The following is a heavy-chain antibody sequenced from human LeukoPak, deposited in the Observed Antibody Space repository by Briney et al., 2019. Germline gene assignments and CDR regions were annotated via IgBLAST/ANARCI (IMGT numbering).Heavy chain of an antibody. V-gene: IGHV3-30*18. D-gene: IGHD5-24*01. J-gene: IGHJ4*02. Sequence: GGSLRPSCAASGFTFSSYGMHWVRQAPGKGLEWVAVISYDGSNKYYADSVKGRFTISRDNSKDTLYLQMNSLRAEDTAVYYCTKLGQSGYNSYYWGQGTLVTVSS. CDR2: ISYDGSNK. CDR1: GFTFSSYG. CDR3: TKLGQSGYNSYY.